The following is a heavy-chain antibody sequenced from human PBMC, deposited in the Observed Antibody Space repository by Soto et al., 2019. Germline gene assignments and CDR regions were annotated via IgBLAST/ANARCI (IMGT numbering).Heavy chain of an antibody. Sequence: EVQLLESGGGLVQPGGSLRLSCAASGFTFSSYAMSWVRQAPGKGLEWVSGLSGSGGSTYYADSVKGRFTISRDNSKTTLYLQMTGLGAEDTAVYYCAIDYCRGGTCYYCDYWGQGTLVTVSS. CDR1: GFTFSSYA. CDR2: LSGSGGST. D-gene: IGHD2-15*01. V-gene: IGHV3-23*01. J-gene: IGHJ4*02. CDR3: AIDYCRGGTCYYCDY.